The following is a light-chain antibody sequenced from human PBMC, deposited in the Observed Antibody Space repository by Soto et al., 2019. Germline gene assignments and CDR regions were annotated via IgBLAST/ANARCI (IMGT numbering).Light chain of an antibody. Sequence: AIQLTQSPSSLSASVGDRVSITCRASQGIRNDLGWYQQKPGKAPKLLIYAASSLQSGVPSRFSGSGSGTDFTLTISSLQPEDFATYYCLQDYNYPPAFGHGTKVDIK. J-gene: IGKJ1*01. V-gene: IGKV1-6*02. CDR1: QGIRND. CDR2: AAS. CDR3: LQDYNYPPA.